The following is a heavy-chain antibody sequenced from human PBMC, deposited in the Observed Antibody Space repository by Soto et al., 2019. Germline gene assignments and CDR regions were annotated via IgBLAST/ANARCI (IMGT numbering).Heavy chain of an antibody. Sequence: QVQLVESGGGVVQPGRSLRLSCAASGFTFSSYGMHWVRQAPGKGLEWVAVIWYDGSNKYYADSVKGRFTISRDNSKNTLYLQMNSLRAEDTAVYYCARDRSKWWSKEDAFDIWGQGTMVTVSS. V-gene: IGHV3-33*01. J-gene: IGHJ3*02. D-gene: IGHD2-15*01. CDR3: ARDRSKWWSKEDAFDI. CDR1: GFTFSSYG. CDR2: IWYDGSNK.